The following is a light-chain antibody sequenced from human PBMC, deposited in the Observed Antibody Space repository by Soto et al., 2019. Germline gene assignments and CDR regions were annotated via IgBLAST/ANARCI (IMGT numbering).Light chain of an antibody. Sequence: QSVLTQPASVSGSPGHSITISCTGTSNDIGGHNAVSWYQQYSGEAPRLLIYDVTSRAAGVSNRFSASKSGNTASLTISGLQAEDEADYYCSSYGTGCSYVIGPGTKVTV. V-gene: IGLV2-14*01. CDR3: SSYGTGCSYV. CDR2: DVT. J-gene: IGLJ1*01. CDR1: SNDIGGHNA.